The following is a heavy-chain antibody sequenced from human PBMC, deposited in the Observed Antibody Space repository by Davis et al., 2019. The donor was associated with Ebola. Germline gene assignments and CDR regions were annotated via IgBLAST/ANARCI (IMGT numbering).Heavy chain of an antibody. Sequence: ASVKVSCKASGYTFTSYDINWVRQATGQGLEWMGWMNPNSGNTGYAQKLQGRVTMTTDTSTSTAYMELRSLRSDDTAVYYCARDSSGYSAAFDYWGQGTLVTVSS. CDR2: MNPNSGNT. J-gene: IGHJ4*02. CDR3: ARDSSGYSAAFDY. V-gene: IGHV1-8*01. D-gene: IGHD3-22*01. CDR1: GYTFTSYD.